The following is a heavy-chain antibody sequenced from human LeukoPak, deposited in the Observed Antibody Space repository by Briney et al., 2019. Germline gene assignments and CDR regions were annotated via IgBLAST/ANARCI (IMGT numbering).Heavy chain of an antibody. CDR1: GGSFSGYY. D-gene: IGHD3-3*01. Sequence: ETPSLTCAVYGGSFSGYYWSWVRQAPGKGLEWVANIKEDGSEKNYVDSAKGRFAISRDNAKNSLYLQMNNLRAEDTAVYYCASKGGSFTISGVLYNDAFAIWGQGTMVTVSA. V-gene: IGHV3-7*01. CDR3: ASKGGSFTISGVLYNDAFAI. CDR2: IKEDGSEK. J-gene: IGHJ3*02.